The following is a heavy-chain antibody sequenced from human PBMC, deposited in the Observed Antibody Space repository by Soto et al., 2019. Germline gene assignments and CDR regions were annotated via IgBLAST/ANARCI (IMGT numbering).Heavy chain of an antibody. D-gene: IGHD4-4*01. V-gene: IGHV3-23*01. Sequence: GGSLRLSCAASGFTFSTYPMSWVRQAPGKGLAWVSGSSSSGMSTYYTDSVKGRLTISRDNSKKPVFLQMNSLRDEDTAVYYCVKPPVITASYYYYDMDVWGQGTTVTVSS. CDR1: GFTFSTYP. CDR2: SSSSGMST. CDR3: VKPPVITASYYYYDMDV. J-gene: IGHJ6*02.